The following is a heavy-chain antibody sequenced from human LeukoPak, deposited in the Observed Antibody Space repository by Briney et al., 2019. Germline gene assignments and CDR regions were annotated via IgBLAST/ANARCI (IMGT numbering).Heavy chain of an antibody. J-gene: IGHJ6*02. CDR2: IWYDGSNK. Sequence: RGSLRLSCAASGFTFSSYGMHWVRQAPGKGLEWVAVIWYDGSNKYYADSVKGRFTISRDNSKNTLYLQMNSLRAEDTAVYYCARDVGVTTSEYGMDVWGQGTTVTVSS. CDR1: GFTFSSYG. CDR3: ARDVGVTTSEYGMDV. V-gene: IGHV3-33*01. D-gene: IGHD3-3*01.